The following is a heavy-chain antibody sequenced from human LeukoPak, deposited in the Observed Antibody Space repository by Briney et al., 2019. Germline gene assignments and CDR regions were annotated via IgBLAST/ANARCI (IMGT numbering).Heavy chain of an antibody. D-gene: IGHD6-19*01. CDR3: ARGSEQWLVSLTRAHFDY. J-gene: IGHJ4*02. Sequence: PGGSLRLSCAASGFAFSSYGMSWVRQAPGKGLEWVSAISGSGGSRYYADSVKGRFTISRDNSKNTLYLQMNSLRAEDTAVYYCARGSEQWLVSLTRAHFDYWGQGTLVTVSS. CDR1: GFAFSSYG. CDR2: ISGSGGSR. V-gene: IGHV3-23*01.